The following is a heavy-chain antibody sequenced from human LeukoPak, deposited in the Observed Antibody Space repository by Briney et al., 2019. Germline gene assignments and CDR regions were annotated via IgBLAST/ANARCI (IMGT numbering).Heavy chain of an antibody. CDR1: GGTFSSYA. V-gene: IGHV1-69*04. CDR3: ARAIVVVVAATLSRDYYYYHGMDV. CDR2: IIPILGIA. Sequence: GASVKVSCKASGGTFSSYAISWVRQAPGQGLEWMGRIIPILGIANYAQKFQGRVTITADKSTSTAYMELSSLRSEDTAVYYCARAIVVVVAATLSRDYYYYHGMDVWGQGTTVTVSS. J-gene: IGHJ6*02. D-gene: IGHD2-15*01.